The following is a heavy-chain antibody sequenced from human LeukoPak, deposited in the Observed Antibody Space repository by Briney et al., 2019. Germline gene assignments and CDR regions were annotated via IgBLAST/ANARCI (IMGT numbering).Heavy chain of an antibody. CDR1: GFTFSSYA. CDR2: ISGSGGST. D-gene: IGHD3-3*01. CDR3: AKDFWSGYWSDYYYMDV. J-gene: IGHJ6*03. V-gene: IGHV3-23*01. Sequence: PGGSLRLSCAASGFTFSSYAMSWVRQAPGKGLEWVSAISGSGGSTYYADSVKGRFTISRDNSKNTLYLQMNSLRAEDTAVYYCAKDFWSGYWSDYYYMDVWGKGTTVTVSS.